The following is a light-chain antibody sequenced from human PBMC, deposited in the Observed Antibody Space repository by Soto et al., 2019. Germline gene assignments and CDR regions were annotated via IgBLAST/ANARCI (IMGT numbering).Light chain of an antibody. CDR1: QDITKY. Sequence: DSHMTQSPSSLYGSVGDRVTINCQASQDITKYLNWYQQKPGTAPKLLIYHASTLESGVPSRFSGSGSGTEFTLTISSLQPDDFATYYCQQYNSYAFGQGTKVDIK. CDR2: HAS. J-gene: IGKJ1*01. V-gene: IGKV1-33*01. CDR3: QQYNSYA.